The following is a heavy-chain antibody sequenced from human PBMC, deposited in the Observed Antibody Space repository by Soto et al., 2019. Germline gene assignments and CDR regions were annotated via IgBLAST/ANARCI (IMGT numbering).Heavy chain of an antibody. Sequence: GGSLRLSCAASGFTFSSYAMSRGRQAPGKGLEWVSAISGSGGSTYYADSVKGRFTISRDNSKNTLYLQMNSLRAEDTAVYYCAPGTLRGHYFDYWGRGTLVIVSS. D-gene: IGHD4-17*01. CDR3: APGTLRGHYFDY. CDR2: ISGSGGST. J-gene: IGHJ4*02. V-gene: IGHV3-23*01. CDR1: GFTFSSYA.